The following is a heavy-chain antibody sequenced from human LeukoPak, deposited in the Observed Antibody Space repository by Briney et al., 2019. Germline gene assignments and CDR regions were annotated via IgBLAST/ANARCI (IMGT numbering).Heavy chain of an antibody. CDR1: GYTFTSYG. Sequence: ASVKVSCKASGYTFTSYGISWVRQAPGQGLERMGWISAYNGNTNYAQKLQGRVTMTTDTSTSTAYMELRSLRSDDTAVYYCARIIVATGAFDIWGQGTMVTVSS. J-gene: IGHJ3*02. V-gene: IGHV1-18*01. CDR2: ISAYNGNT. D-gene: IGHD5-12*01. CDR3: ARIIVATGAFDI.